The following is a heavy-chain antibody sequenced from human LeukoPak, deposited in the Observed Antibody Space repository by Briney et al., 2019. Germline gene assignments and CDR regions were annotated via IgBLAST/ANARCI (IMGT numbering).Heavy chain of an antibody. CDR1: GGSINGYY. CDR3: ARADYDTSAYYYTFDY. J-gene: IGHJ4*02. D-gene: IGHD3-22*01. V-gene: IGHV4-59*01. Sequence: SETLSLTCTVSGGSINGYYWSWIRQPPEKGLEWIGYIYYRVSTNYNPSLKSRVTISVDSSKNQFSLKLSSVTAADTAVYYCARADYDTSAYYYTFDYWGQGTLVTVSS. CDR2: IYYRVST.